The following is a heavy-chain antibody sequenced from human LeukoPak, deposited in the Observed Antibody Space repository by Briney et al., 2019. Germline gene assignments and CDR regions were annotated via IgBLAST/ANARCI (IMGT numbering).Heavy chain of an antibody. CDR3: ASGGIAARGNWFDP. Sequence: SVKVSCKASGGTFSSYAISWVRQAPGQGLEWMGGIIPIFGTANYAQKFQGRVTITADKSTSTAYMELSSLRSEDTAVYYCASGGIAARGNWFDPWGQGTLVTVSS. V-gene: IGHV1-69*06. CDR2: IIPIFGTA. D-gene: IGHD6-6*01. CDR1: GGTFSSYA. J-gene: IGHJ5*02.